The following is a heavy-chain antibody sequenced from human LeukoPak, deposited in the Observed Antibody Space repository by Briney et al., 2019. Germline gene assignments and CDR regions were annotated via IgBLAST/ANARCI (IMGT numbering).Heavy chain of an antibody. CDR2: IYYSGNT. Sequence: SETLSLTCTVSGGSIRTYYWSWIRQPPGKGLEWIGYIYYSGNTNYNPSLKSRVTVSVDSSKNQFSLKLSSVTAADTAVYYCSRSLYSADPYTRAFYYYYYGMDVWGQGTTVTVSS. D-gene: IGHD6-13*01. J-gene: IGHJ6*02. V-gene: IGHV4-59*01. CDR1: GGSIRTYY. CDR3: SRSLYSADPYTRAFYYYYYGMDV.